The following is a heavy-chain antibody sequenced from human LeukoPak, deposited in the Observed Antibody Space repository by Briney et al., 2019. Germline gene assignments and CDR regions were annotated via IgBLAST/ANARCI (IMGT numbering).Heavy chain of an antibody. CDR3: ASAVPGMRYPYGPDAFDI. CDR2: IYHNGRT. Sequence: PSETLSLTCTVSGASFSNDYWSWVRQAPGKGLEWIGYIYHNGRTSYNPSLKRRLSMSIETSQKQFSLQLISVTAADTAVYYCASAVPGMRYPYGPDAFDIWGQGTMVTVSS. D-gene: IGHD1-14*01. CDR1: GASFSNDY. J-gene: IGHJ3*02. V-gene: IGHV4-59*01.